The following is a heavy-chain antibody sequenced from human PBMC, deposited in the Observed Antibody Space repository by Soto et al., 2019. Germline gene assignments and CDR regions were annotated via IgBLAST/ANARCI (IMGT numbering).Heavy chain of an antibody. J-gene: IGHJ5*02. V-gene: IGHV3-74*01. Sequence: LRLSCAASGFTFSSNWMHWLRQAPGKGLVWVSRINSDGSTITYADSVKGRFTISRDNAKNTLYLQMNSLRAEDTAVYYCLRGSRGWYFMFQSWGQGTLVNVNS. D-gene: IGHD3-22*01. CDR2: INSDGSTI. CDR1: GFTFSSNW. CDR3: LRGSRGWYFMFQS.